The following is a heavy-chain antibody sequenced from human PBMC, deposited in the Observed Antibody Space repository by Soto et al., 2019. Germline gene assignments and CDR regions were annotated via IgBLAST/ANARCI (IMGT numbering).Heavy chain of an antibody. CDR3: AREDSSGWYAYFDY. D-gene: IGHD6-19*01. CDR1: GFTFSSYG. J-gene: IGHJ4*02. CDR2: IWYDGSNK. Sequence: PGGSLRLSCAASGFTFSSYGMHWVRQAPGKGLEWVAVIWYDGSNKYYADSVKGRFTISRDNSKNTLYLQMNSLRAEDTAVYYCAREDSSGWYAYFDYWGQGTLVTVSS. V-gene: IGHV3-33*01.